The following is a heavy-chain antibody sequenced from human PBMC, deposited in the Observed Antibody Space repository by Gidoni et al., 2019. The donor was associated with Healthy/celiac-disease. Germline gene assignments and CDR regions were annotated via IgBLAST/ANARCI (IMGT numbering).Heavy chain of an antibody. CDR3: ARDDGTSPSYYYYYGTDV. V-gene: IGHV4-38-2*02. Sequence: QVQRQESGPGLVKPSETLSLTCAGSGYSISSGYYWGWIRQPPGKGLEWIGSISQSVSTYYNPSLKSRVTISVDTSKHQFSLKLSSVTAADTAVYYCARDDGTSPSYYYYYGTDVWGPGTTVTVS. CDR1: GYSISSGYY. D-gene: IGHD6-6*01. J-gene: IGHJ6*02. CDR2: ISQSVST.